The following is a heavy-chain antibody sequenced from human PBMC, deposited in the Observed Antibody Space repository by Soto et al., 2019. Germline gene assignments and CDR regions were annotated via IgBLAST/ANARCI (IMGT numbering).Heavy chain of an antibody. CDR3: ASRPSGSGSDP. CDR1: GGSINNNYYY. Sequence: PEETLSLTCSVSGGSINNNYYYWGWVRQPPGKGLEWIGSVSFTGTTYYSPSLKSRVTTSIDTSRNQFSLKLTSVTAADTAVYYCASRPSGSGSDPWGQGTLVTVSS. CDR2: VSFTGTT. V-gene: IGHV4-39*01. J-gene: IGHJ5*02. D-gene: IGHD1-26*01.